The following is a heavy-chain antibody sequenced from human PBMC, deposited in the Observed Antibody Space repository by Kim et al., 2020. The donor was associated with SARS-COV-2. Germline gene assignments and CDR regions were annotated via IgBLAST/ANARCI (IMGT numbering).Heavy chain of an antibody. J-gene: IGHJ4*02. Sequence: GGSLRLSCAASGFTFNSYAMHWVRQAPGKGLEWVSGISCNSGSIGYADSVKGRFTISRDNAKNSLYLQMNSLRAEDTAVYYCAKDLSRFEYSSSPFDYWGQGTLVTVSS. D-gene: IGHD6-6*01. CDR2: ISCNSGSI. V-gene: IGHV3-9*01. CDR1: GFTFNSYA. CDR3: AKDLSRFEYSSSPFDY.